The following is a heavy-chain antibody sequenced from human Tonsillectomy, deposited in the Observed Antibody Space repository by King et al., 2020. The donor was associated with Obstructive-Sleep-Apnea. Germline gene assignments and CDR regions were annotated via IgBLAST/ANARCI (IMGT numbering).Heavy chain of an antibody. Sequence: VQLVESGGGLVKPGGSLRLSCAASGFTFSSYSMNWVRQAPGKGLEWVSSISSSSSYIYYADSVKGRFTISRDNAKNSLYLQMNSLRAEDTAVYYCAREASGYDFSNWFDPWGQGTLVTVSS. V-gene: IGHV3-21*01. CDR1: GFTFSSYS. CDR2: ISSSSSYI. J-gene: IGHJ5*02. CDR3: AREASGYDFSNWFDP. D-gene: IGHD5-12*01.